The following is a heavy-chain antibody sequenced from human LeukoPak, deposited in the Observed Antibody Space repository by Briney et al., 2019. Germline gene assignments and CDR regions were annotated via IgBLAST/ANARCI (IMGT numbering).Heavy chain of an antibody. Sequence: PSETLSLTCTVSGGSISSYYWSWIRQPPGKGLEWIGYIYYSGSTNYNPSLKSRVTISVDTSKNQFSLKLSSVTAADTAVYYCARLRRGFYYDSSLLFDYWGQGTLVTVSS. J-gene: IGHJ4*02. V-gene: IGHV4-59*01. CDR3: ARLRRGFYYDSSLLFDY. CDR2: IYYSGST. CDR1: GGSISSYY. D-gene: IGHD3-22*01.